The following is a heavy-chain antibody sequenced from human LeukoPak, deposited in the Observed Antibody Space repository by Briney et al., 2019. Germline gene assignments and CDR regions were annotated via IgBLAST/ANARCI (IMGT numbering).Heavy chain of an antibody. Sequence: PGGSLRLSCAASGFTFSGYAMAWVRQAPGKGREWVSAISGSSDTTYYADSVKSRFTTSRDNSKNTLYLQMNSLRAEDTAVYYCAKGYCSSTSCSEFDYWGQGTLVTVSS. J-gene: IGHJ4*02. CDR3: AKGYCSSTSCSEFDY. V-gene: IGHV3-23*01. CDR2: ISGSSDTT. D-gene: IGHD2-2*01. CDR1: GFTFSGYA.